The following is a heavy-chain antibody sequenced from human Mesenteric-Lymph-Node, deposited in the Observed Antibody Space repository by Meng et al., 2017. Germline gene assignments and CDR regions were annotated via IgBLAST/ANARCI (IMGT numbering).Heavy chain of an antibody. CDR2: ISAYNGNR. CDR1: GYTFTDFG. Sequence: QVPLVQFGPEVKKPWALLKVSCKASGYTFTDFGISWVRQAPGQGLEWMGWISAYNGNRDYAQKFQGRVTMTTDTSTSTTYLELRNLGSDDTAVFYCTRDLGGVPGSFFDFWGQGTLVTVSS. V-gene: IGHV1-18*01. J-gene: IGHJ4*02. D-gene: IGHD6-19*01. CDR3: TRDLGGVPGSFFDF.